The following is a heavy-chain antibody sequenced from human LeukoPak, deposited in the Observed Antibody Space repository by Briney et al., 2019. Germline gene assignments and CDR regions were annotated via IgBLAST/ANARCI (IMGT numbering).Heavy chain of an antibody. D-gene: IGHD3-16*01. CDR3: AREVAAYGGSSGRVDP. Sequence: ASVKVSCKASTYTLTSYAISWMRQAPGQGLEWMGWISVDNGNTNYAQKFQGRVTMTTDTSTNTVYMELRSLRFDDSAVYYCAREVAAYGGSSGRVDPWGQGTLVTVSS. J-gene: IGHJ5*02. V-gene: IGHV1-18*01. CDR2: ISVDNGNT. CDR1: TYTLTSYA.